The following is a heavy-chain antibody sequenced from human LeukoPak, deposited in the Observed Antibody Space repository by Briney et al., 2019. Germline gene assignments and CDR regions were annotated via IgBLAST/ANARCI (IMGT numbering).Heavy chain of an antibody. CDR1: GFTLSSYT. Sequence: GGSLRLSCVASGFTLSSYTLNWVRRAPGKGLEWVSGISGFGGSTYYAPSVKGRLTISRDNFGNMLYLHLDSLRVEDTAIYYCARRSGSSWSSFDYWGQGALVTVSS. CDR3: ARRSGSSWSSFDY. V-gene: IGHV3-23*01. D-gene: IGHD6-13*01. J-gene: IGHJ4*02. CDR2: ISGFGGST.